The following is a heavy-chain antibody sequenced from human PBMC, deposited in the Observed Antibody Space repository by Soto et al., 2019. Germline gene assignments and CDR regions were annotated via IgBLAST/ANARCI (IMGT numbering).Heavy chain of an antibody. CDR2: ISGYNGNT. V-gene: IGHV1-18*01. Sequence: GASVKVSCKASGYTFTSYGISWVRQAPGQGLEWMGWISGYNGNTNYAQKFQGRVTMTTDTSTSTAYMELRSLRSDDTAVYFCARADYEILTGSYAMDVWGQGTTVTVSS. J-gene: IGHJ6*02. CDR1: GYTFTSYG. D-gene: IGHD3-9*01. CDR3: ARADYEILTGSYAMDV.